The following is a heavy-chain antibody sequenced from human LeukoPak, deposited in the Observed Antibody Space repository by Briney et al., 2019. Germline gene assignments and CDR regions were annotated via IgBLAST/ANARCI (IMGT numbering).Heavy chain of an antibody. CDR2: IYHSGST. Sequence: PSETLSLTCALSGGSISSTNCWSWVRQPPGKGLEWIGEIYHSGSTHYNPSLKSRVTMSLDKSKNQFSLELTSVTAADTAVYYCATRPAAFDIWGRGTMVAVSS. CDR3: ATRPAAFDI. J-gene: IGHJ3*02. V-gene: IGHV4-4*02. CDR1: GGSISSTNC. D-gene: IGHD1-14*01.